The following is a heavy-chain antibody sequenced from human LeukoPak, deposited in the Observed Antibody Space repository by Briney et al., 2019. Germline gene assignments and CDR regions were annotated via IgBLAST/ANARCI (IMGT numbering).Heavy chain of an antibody. CDR2: IKQDGSEK. J-gene: IGHJ5*02. CDR1: GFIFTDYY. CDR3: ARGKRVFDP. V-gene: IGHV3-7*01. Sequence: GGSLRLSCAASGFIFTDYYIDWVRQAPGKGLEWVANIKQDGSEKYSVDSVKGRFTISRDNAENSLYLQMNSLRAEDTALYYCARGKRVFDPWGQGILVTVSS.